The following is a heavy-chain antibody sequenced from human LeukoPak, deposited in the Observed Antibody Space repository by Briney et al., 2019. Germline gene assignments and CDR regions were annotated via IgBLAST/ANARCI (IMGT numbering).Heavy chain of an antibody. J-gene: IGHJ6*02. CDR2: ISYDGSNK. V-gene: IGHV3-30*18. Sequence: GRSLRLSCAASGFTFSSYGMHWVRQAPGKGLEGVAVISYDGSNKYYADSVKGRFTISRDNSKNTLYLQMNSLRAEDTAVYYCVKEDYYDREGMDVWGQGTTVTVSS. CDR1: GFTFSSYG. CDR3: VKEDYYDREGMDV. D-gene: IGHD3-22*01.